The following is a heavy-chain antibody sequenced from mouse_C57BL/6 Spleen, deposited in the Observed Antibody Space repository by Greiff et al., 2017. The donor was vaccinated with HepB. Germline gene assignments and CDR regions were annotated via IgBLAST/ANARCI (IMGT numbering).Heavy chain of an antibody. CDR3: ARRPYGNYVYFDY. Sequence: DVKLVESGGDLVKPGGSLKLSCAASGFTFSSYGMSWVRQTPDKRLEWVATISSGGSYTYYPDSVKGRFTISRDNAKNTLYLQMSSLKSEDTAMYYCARRPYGNYVYFDYWGQGTTLTVSS. V-gene: IGHV5-6*02. CDR1: GFTFSSYG. CDR2: ISSGGSYT. J-gene: IGHJ2*01. D-gene: IGHD2-1*01.